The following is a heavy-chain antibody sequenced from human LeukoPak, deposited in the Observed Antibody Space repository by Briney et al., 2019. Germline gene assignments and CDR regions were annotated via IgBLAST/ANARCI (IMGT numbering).Heavy chain of an antibody. CDR2: IIPIFGTA. V-gene: IGHV1-69*13. Sequence: SVKVSCKASGGTFSSYAISWVRQAPGQGLEWMGGIIPIFGTANYAQKFQGRVTITADESTSTAYMELSSLRSEDTAVYYCARGRLAGDGYNSPFDYWGQGTLVTVSS. D-gene: IGHD5-24*01. CDR3: ARGRLAGDGYNSPFDY. CDR1: GGTFSSYA. J-gene: IGHJ4*02.